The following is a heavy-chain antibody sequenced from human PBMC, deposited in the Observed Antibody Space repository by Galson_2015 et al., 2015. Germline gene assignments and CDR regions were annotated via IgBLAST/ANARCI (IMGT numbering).Heavy chain of an antibody. V-gene: IGHV3-23*01. D-gene: IGHD3-10*01. CDR3: AKLVYGSGNYPYFDY. Sequence: SLRLSCAASGFTFSTYAMSWVRQAPGKGLEWVSIISVTVGSTYYADSVKGRFTISRDNSKNTLNLQMNSLSAEDTAIYYCAKLVYGSGNYPYFDYWGQGALVTVSS. J-gene: IGHJ4*02. CDR1: GFTFSTYA. CDR2: ISVTVGST.